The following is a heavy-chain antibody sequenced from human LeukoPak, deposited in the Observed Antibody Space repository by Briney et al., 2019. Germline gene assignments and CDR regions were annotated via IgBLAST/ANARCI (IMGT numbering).Heavy chain of an antibody. V-gene: IGHV3-30-3*01. J-gene: IGHJ3*02. CDR1: GFTFSSYA. D-gene: IGHD1-1*01. Sequence: PGRSLRLSCAASGFTFSSYAMHWVRQAPGKGLEWVAVISYDGSNKYYADSVKGRFTISRDNSKNTLYLQMNSLRAEDTAVYYCASSGYNWNDGGAFGIWGQGTMVTVSS. CDR2: ISYDGSNK. CDR3: ASSGYNWNDGGAFGI.